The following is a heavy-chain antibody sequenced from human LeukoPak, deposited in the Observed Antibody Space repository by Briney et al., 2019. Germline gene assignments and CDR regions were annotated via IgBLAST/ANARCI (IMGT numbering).Heavy chain of an antibody. D-gene: IGHD5-18*01. CDR3: ARRGYSYGVDY. V-gene: IGHV5-51*01. CDR2: IYPGDSDS. J-gene: IGHJ4*02. CDR1: GYSFTNYW. Sequence: PGESLKISCTGSGYSFTNYWIGWVRQMRGKGLEWMGIIYPGDSDSRVNPSFKGQVSMSVDKYIRTGCLQWSSLKASDSAMYYCARRGYSYGVDYWGQGTQVTVSS.